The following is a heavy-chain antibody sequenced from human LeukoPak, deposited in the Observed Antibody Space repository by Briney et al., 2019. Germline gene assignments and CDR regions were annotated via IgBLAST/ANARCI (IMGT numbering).Heavy chain of an antibody. V-gene: IGHV3-21*01. CDR2: ISSSSSYI. Sequence: GGSLRLSCAASGFTFSSYSKNWVRQAPGKGLEWVSSISSSSSYIYYADSVKGRFTISRDNAKNSLYLQMNSLRAEDTAVYYCARDYRGGYHAFDISGQGTMVTVSS. CDR1: GFTFSSYS. CDR3: ARDYRGGYHAFDI. D-gene: IGHD6-13*01. J-gene: IGHJ3*02.